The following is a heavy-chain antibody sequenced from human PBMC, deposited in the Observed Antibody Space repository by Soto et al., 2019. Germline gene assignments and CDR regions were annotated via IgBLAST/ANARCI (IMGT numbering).Heavy chain of an antibody. V-gene: IGHV3-7*04. CDR3: ARGDYYDTSGPFSDAFDI. Sequence: PGGSLRLSCGASGFTFSSYWMTWVRQAPGKGLEWVANIKQDGSEEYYVDAVKGRFTISRDNAKNSLYLQMNSLRAEDTAVYFCARGDYYDTSGPFSDAFDIWGQGTMVTVSS. CDR1: GFTFSSYW. D-gene: IGHD3-22*01. CDR2: IKQDGSEE. J-gene: IGHJ3*02.